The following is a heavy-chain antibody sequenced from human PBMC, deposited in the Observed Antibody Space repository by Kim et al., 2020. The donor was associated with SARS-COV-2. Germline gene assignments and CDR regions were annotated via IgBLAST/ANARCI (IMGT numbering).Heavy chain of an antibody. J-gene: IGHJ4*02. D-gene: IGHD2-15*01. V-gene: IGHV1-69*04. Sequence: KFQGRVTITADKSTSTAYMELSSLRSEDTAVYYCARGYCSGGSCPYYFDYWGQGTLVTVSS. CDR3: ARGYCSGGSCPYYFDY.